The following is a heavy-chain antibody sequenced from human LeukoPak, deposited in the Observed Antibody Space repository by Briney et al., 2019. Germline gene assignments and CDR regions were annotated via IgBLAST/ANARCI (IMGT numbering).Heavy chain of an antibody. CDR2: ISSSGSTI. CDR1: GFTFSDYY. Sequence: GGSLRLSCAASGFTFSDYYMSWIRQAPGKGLEWVSYISSSGSTIYYADSVKGRFTISRDNAKNSLYLQMNSLRAEDTAVYYCAREGIVGATSDAFDIRGQGTMVTVSS. J-gene: IGHJ3*02. CDR3: AREGIVGATSDAFDI. V-gene: IGHV3-11*01. D-gene: IGHD1-26*01.